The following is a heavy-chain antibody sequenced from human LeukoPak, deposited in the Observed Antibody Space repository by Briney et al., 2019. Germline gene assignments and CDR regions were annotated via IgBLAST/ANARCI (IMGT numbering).Heavy chain of an antibody. J-gene: IGHJ4*02. CDR2: ICSGGST. V-gene: IGHV3-53*01. Sequence: GGSLRLSCAASGFTFSSYSMSWVRQAPGKGLEWVSVICSGGSTYYADSVKGRFTISRDNSKNTLYLQMNSLRAEDTAVYYCARGGYSYDFDYWGQGTLVTVSS. CDR1: GFTFSSYS. CDR3: ARGGYSYDFDY. D-gene: IGHD5-18*01.